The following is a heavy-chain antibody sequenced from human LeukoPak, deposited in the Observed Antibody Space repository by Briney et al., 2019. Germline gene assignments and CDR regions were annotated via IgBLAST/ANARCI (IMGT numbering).Heavy chain of an antibody. J-gene: IGHJ4*02. CDR2: ISWDEIST. CDR1: GFTFDDYT. CDR3: AKDPSRGYYYFDY. V-gene: IGHV3-43*01. Sequence: GGSLRLSCAASGFTFDDYTMPWVRQAPGKGLEWVSLISWDEISTYYADSVKGRFTISRDNSKDSLYLQMNSLRTEDTALYYCAKDPSRGYYYFDYWGQGTLVTVSS. D-gene: IGHD6-25*01.